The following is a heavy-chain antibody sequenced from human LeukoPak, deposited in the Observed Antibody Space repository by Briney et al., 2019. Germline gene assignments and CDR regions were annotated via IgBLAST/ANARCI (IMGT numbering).Heavy chain of an antibody. Sequence: SGGSLRLSCAASGLTFSTYAMNWVRQAPGKGLEWVSYISTNSSNIYYADSVKGRFTISRDNSKNTLYLQMNSLRVEDTAAYYCAKVRAPSGWFNSDYWGQGTLVTVSS. CDR2: ISTNSSNI. CDR1: GLTFSTYA. D-gene: IGHD6-19*01. CDR3: AKVRAPSGWFNSDY. J-gene: IGHJ4*02. V-gene: IGHV3-48*01.